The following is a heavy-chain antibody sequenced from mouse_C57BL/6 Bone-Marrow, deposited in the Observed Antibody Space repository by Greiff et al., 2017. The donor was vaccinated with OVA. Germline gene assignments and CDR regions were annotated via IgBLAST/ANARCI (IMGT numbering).Heavy chain of an antibody. J-gene: IGHJ2*01. CDR2: IYPRSGNT. CDR1: GYTFTSYG. CDR3: ASLLRDFDY. Sequence: QVQLQQSGAELARPGASVKLSYKASGYTFTSYGISWVKQRTGQGLEWIGEIYPRSGNTYYNEKFKGKATLTADKSSSTAYMELRSLTSEDSAVYFCASLLRDFDYWGQGTTLTVSS. V-gene: IGHV1-81*01. D-gene: IGHD1-1*01.